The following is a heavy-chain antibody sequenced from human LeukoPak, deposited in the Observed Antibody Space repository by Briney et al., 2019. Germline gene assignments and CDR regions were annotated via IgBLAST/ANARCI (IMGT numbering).Heavy chain of an antibody. V-gene: IGHV4-61*02. Sequence: SETLSLTCTVSGGSISSGSYYWSWIRQPAGKGLEWIGRIYTSGSTNYNPSLKSRVTISVDTSKNQFSLKLSSVTAADTAVYYCARISGVATSYYYCYMDVWGKGTTVTVSS. CDR2: IYTSGST. CDR3: ARISGVATSYYYCYMDV. CDR1: GGSISSGSYY. J-gene: IGHJ6*03. D-gene: IGHD2-15*01.